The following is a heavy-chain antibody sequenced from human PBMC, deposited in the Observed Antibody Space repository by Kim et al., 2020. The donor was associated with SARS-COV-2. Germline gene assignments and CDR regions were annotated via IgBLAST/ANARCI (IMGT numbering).Heavy chain of an antibody. CDR1: GFTVSSNY. Sequence: GGSLRLSCAASGFTVSSNYMSWVRQAPGKGLEWVSVIYSGGSTYYADSVKGRFTISRDDSKNTLYLQMNSLRAEDTAVYYCARAPKSYYGSGSYYKTDYYYYGMDVWGQGTTVTVSS. V-gene: IGHV3-53*01. J-gene: IGHJ6*02. CDR2: IYSGGST. CDR3: ARAPKSYYGSGSYYKTDYYYYGMDV. D-gene: IGHD3-10*01.